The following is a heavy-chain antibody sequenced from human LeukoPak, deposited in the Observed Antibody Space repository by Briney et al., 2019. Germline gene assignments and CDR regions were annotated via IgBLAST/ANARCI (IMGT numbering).Heavy chain of an antibody. V-gene: IGHV1-2*02. J-gene: IGHJ4*02. CDR2: INPNSGGT. D-gene: IGHD5-18*01. Sequence: ASVKVSCKASGYTFTSYAMNWVRQAPGQGLEWMGWINPNSGGTNYAQKFQGRVTMTRDTSISTAYMELSRLRSDDTAVYYCSRIYVDTAMALDYWGQGSLVTVSS. CDR1: GYTFTSYA. CDR3: SRIYVDTAMALDY.